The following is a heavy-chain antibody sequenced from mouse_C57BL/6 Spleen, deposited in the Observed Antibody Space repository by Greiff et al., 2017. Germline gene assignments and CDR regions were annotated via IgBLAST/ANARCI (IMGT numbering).Heavy chain of an antibody. J-gene: IGHJ1*03. D-gene: IGHD1-1*01. CDR2: IYPGDGDT. CDR1: GYAFSSSW. CDR3: ARLATVGYFDV. V-gene: IGHV1-82*01. Sequence: QVQLQQSGPELVKPGASVKISCKASGYAFSSSWMNWVKQRPGKGLVWIGRIYPGDGDTNYNGKFKGKATMTADKSSSTAYMRLSSLTSEDSAVYFCARLATVGYFDVWGTGTTVTVSS.